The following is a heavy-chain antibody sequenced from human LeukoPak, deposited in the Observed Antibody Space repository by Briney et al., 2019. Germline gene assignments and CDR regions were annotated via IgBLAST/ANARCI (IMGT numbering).Heavy chain of an antibody. CDR3: AKSVAGTHSFEP. J-gene: IGHJ5*02. V-gene: IGHV3-30*18. CDR2: ISYDGSNK. CDR1: GFTFSSYG. Sequence: GGSLRLSCAASGFTFSSYGMHWVRQAPGKGLEWVAVISYDGSNKYYADSVKGRFTISRDNSKNTLYLQMNSLRAEDTAVYYCAKSVAGTHSFEPWGQGTLVTVSS. D-gene: IGHD6-19*01.